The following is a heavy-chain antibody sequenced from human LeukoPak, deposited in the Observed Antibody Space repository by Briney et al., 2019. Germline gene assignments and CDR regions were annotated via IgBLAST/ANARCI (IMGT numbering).Heavy chain of an antibody. CDR1: GGSTSSYY. CDR2: IYYSGST. V-gene: IGHV4-59*01. Sequence: NPSETLSLTCTVSGGSTSSYYWSWIRQPPGKGLEWIGYIYYSGSTNYNPSLKSRVTISVDTSKNQFSLKLSSVTAADTAVYYCGTASNGYWGQGTLVTVSS. CDR3: GTASNGY. D-gene: IGHD5-18*01. J-gene: IGHJ4*02.